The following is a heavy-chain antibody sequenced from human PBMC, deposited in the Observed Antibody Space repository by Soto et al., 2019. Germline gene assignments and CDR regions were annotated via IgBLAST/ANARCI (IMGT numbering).Heavy chain of an antibody. CDR3: ARTFAYYGTDV. Sequence: TLALTSAVSGDYIGYGKFVSSIRQSPGKGLEWIGSIYHAGSVYYNPSLNGRVALSMDTSKNHSSLRLHTVTASGTAVYYDARTFAYYGTDVWRQGTTVTV. J-gene: IGHJ6*02. CDR2: IYHAGSV. V-gene: IGHV4-38-2*01. CDR1: GDYIGYGKF.